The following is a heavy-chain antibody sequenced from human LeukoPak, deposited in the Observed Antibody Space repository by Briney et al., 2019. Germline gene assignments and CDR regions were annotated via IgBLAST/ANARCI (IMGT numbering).Heavy chain of an antibody. CDR3: ARVMSGSYDWFDP. CDR1: GFTFSSYW. D-gene: IGHD1-26*01. Sequence: HSGGSLRLSCAASGFTFSSYWVHWVRQAPGKGLVWVSRINTDGSRTNYADSVKGRFTISRDNAENTMYLQMNSLRAEDTAVYYCARVMSGSYDWFDPWGQGTLVTVSS. CDR2: INTDGSRT. J-gene: IGHJ5*02. V-gene: IGHV3-74*01.